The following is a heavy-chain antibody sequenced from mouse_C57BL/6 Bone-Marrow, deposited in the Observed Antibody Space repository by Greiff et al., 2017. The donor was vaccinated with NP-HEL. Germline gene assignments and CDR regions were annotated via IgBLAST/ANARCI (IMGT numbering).Heavy chain of an antibody. Sequence: VQLQQSGPELVKPGASVKISCKASGYTFTDYYMNWVKQSHGKSLEWIGDINPNNGGTSYNQKFKGKATLTVDKSSSTAYMELRSLTSEDSAVYYCARARWLLPYYYAMDYWGQGTSVTVSS. CDR2: INPNNGGT. D-gene: IGHD2-3*01. CDR1: GYTFTDYY. CDR3: ARARWLLPYYYAMDY. J-gene: IGHJ4*01. V-gene: IGHV1-26*01.